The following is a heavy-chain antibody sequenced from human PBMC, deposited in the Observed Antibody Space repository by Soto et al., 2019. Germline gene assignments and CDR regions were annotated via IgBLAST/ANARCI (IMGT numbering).Heavy chain of an antibody. Sequence: QVQLVESGGDLVKPGGSLRLSCAASGFTFSDYYMSWIRQAPGKGLEWVAYISSRSSTIYYADSVKGRFTISRDNAKNSLYLQMNSLRVEDTAVYYCAREPLPHYSMYGVDVWGQGTTVTVSS. CDR2: ISSRSSTI. D-gene: IGHD2-21*01. V-gene: IGHV3-11*01. J-gene: IGHJ6*02. CDR3: AREPLPHYSMYGVDV. CDR1: GFTFSDYY.